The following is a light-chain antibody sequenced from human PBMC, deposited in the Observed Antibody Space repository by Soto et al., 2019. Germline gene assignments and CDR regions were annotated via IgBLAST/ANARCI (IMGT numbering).Light chain of an antibody. Sequence: QLALTQSPSASASLGASVRLTCTLSSGHSSYAIAWHQQQPEKGPRYLMKVNSDGSHNKGDGIPDRFSGSSSGAERYLTISSLQSDDEADYYCQTWGSGIRVFGGGTKLTVL. CDR2: VNSDGSH. CDR1: SGHSSYA. V-gene: IGLV4-69*01. CDR3: QTWGSGIRV. J-gene: IGLJ2*01.